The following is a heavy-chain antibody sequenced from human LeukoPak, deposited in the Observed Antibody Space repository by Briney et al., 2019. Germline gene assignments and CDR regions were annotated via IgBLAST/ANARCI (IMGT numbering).Heavy chain of an antibody. CDR1: GFTFSSNS. V-gene: IGHV3-48*02. Sequence: GGSLSLSCEASGFTFSSNSMNWVRQAPGAGLEWISFISGSGSAMYYADSVKGRFTISRDNAKNSLYLQMNSLRDDDTAVYYCARDPGLDIWGQGTLVTVSS. CDR3: ARDPGLDI. J-gene: IGHJ4*02. CDR2: ISGSGSAM.